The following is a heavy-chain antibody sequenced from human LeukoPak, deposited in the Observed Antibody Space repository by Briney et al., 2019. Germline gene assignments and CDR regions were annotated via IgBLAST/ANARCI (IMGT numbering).Heavy chain of an antibody. Sequence: ASVKVSCKASGYTFTSYGISWVRQAPGQGLEWMGWISAYNGNTNYAQKLQGRVTMTTDTSTSTAYMELRSLKSDDTAVYYCARDPLPLVVVPAAIGTWGQGTLVTVSS. D-gene: IGHD2-2*01. J-gene: IGHJ5*02. V-gene: IGHV1-18*01. CDR3: ARDPLPLVVVPAAIGT. CDR2: ISAYNGNT. CDR1: GYTFTSYG.